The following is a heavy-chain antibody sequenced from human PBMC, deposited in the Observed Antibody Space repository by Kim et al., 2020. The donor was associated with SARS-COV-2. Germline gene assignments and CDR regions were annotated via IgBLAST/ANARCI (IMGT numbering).Heavy chain of an antibody. J-gene: IGHJ6*02. CDR2: IRSKAYGGTT. V-gene: IGHV3-49*03. CDR3: TRGNRIDYDSSGYYYYYGMDV. Sequence: GGSLRLSCTASGFTFGDYAMSWFRQAPGKGLEWVGFIRSKAYGGTTEYAASVKGRFTISRDDSKSIAYLQMNSLKTEDTAVYYCTRGNRIDYDSSGYYYYYGMDVWGQGTTVTVSS. D-gene: IGHD3-22*01. CDR1: GFTFGDYA.